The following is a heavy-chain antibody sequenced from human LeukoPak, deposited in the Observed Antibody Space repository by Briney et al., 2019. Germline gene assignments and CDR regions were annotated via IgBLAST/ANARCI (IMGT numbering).Heavy chain of an antibody. V-gene: IGHV1-69*13. Sequence: GASVKVSCKASGGTFSSYAISWVRQAPGQGLEWMGGIIPIFGTANYAQKFQGRVTITADESTSTAYMELSSLRSEDTAVYYCATSSIAAPYYYYGMDVWGQGTTVTVYS. CDR1: GGTFSSYA. CDR2: IIPIFGTA. J-gene: IGHJ6*02. D-gene: IGHD6-6*01. CDR3: ATSSIAAPYYYYGMDV.